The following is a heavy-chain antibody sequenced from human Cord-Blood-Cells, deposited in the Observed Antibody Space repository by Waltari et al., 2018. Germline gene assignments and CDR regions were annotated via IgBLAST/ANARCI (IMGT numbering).Heavy chain of an antibody. CDR1: GGPISSYY. Sequence: QVQLPESGPGLVKPSETLSLTCTVSGGPISSYYWSWVRQPPGKGLGWIGYIYYSGSTNYNPSLKSRVTISVDTSKNQFSLKLSSVTAADTAVYYCARGGGYCSSTSCYAFDIWGQGTMVTVSS. J-gene: IGHJ3*02. V-gene: IGHV4-59*01. CDR3: ARGGGYCSSTSCYAFDI. CDR2: IYYSGST. D-gene: IGHD2-2*01.